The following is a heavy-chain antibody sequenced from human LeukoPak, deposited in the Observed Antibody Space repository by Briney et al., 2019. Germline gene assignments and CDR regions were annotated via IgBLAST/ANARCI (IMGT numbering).Heavy chain of an antibody. D-gene: IGHD6-13*01. CDR2: ISYDGSNK. CDR3: ARDRKAAAAHRPYYFDY. Sequence: PGRSLRLSCAASGFTFSSYAMPWVRQAPGKGLERVAVISYDGSNKYYADSVKGRFTISRDNSKNTLYLQMNSLRAEDTAVYYCARDRKAAAAHRPYYFDYWGQGTLVTVSS. V-gene: IGHV3-30*01. CDR1: GFTFSSYA. J-gene: IGHJ4*02.